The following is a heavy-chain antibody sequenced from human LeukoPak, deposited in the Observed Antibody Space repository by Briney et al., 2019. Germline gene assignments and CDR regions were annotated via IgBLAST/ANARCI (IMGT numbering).Heavy chain of an antibody. J-gene: IGHJ4*02. CDR2: ISGSGGST. CDR3: AKGGSGSYFTFDY. Sequence: GGSLRLSCAASGSTFSSYAMSWVRQAPGKGLEWVSAISGSGGSTYYADSVKGRFTISRDNSKNTLYLQMNSLRAEDTAVYYCAKGGSGSYFTFDYWGQGTLVTVSS. V-gene: IGHV3-23*01. D-gene: IGHD3-10*01. CDR1: GSTFSSYA.